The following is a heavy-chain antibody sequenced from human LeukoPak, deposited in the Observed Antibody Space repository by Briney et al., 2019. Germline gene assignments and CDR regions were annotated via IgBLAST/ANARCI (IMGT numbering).Heavy chain of an antibody. CDR3: ARDRPAGTAASYYYYGMDV. D-gene: IGHD2-2*01. J-gene: IGHJ6*04. V-gene: IGHV3-11*06. Sequence: PGGSLRLSCAASGFTFSDYYMSWIRQAPGKGPEWVSYISSSSSYTNYADSVKGRFTISRDNAKNSLYLQMNSLRAEDTAVYYCARDRPAGTAASYYYYGMDVWGKGTTVTVSS. CDR1: GFTFSDYY. CDR2: ISSSSSYT.